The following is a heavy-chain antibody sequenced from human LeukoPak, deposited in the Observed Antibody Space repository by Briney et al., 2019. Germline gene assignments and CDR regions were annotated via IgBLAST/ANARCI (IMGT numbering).Heavy chain of an antibody. CDR2: ISSGAASI. V-gene: IGHV3-11*01. CDR3: ARHELLNFYYGMDV. J-gene: IGHJ6*02. Sequence: GGSLRLSCAASGFTFSDYYMSWIRQTPGKGLEWVSFISSGAASIYYADSVKGRFTNSRDNAKNSLYLQMNSLRAEDTAVYYCARHELLNFYYGMDVWGQGTTVIVS. CDR1: GFTFSDYY. D-gene: IGHD1-7*01.